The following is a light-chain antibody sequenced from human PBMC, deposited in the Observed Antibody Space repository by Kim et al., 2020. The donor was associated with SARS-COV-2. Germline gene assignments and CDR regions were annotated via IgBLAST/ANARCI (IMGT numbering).Light chain of an antibody. CDR2: EVS. Sequence: GQSVSISCTGTSSDVGGHNHVSWFQQHPGKAPKLMIYEVSQRPSGVPDRFSGSKSGNMASLTVSGLQAEDEADYYCSSYAGNDIVVFGGGTQLTVL. CDR1: SSDVGGHNH. CDR3: SSYAGNDIVV. J-gene: IGLJ2*01. V-gene: IGLV2-8*01.